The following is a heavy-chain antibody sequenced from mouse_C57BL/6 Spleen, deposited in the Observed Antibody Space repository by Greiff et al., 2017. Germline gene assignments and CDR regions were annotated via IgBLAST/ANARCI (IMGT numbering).Heavy chain of an antibody. CDR1: GFTFSDYY. J-gene: IGHJ1*03. CDR3: ARHDDYYGKGGDFDV. D-gene: IGHD2-3*01. Sequence: EVKVVESGGGLVQPGGSLKLSCAASGFTFSDYYMYWVRQTPEKRLEWVAYISNGGGSTNYPDTVKGRFTISRDNAKNTRYLQMSRLKSEDTAMYYCARHDDYYGKGGDFDVWGTGTTVTVAS. V-gene: IGHV5-12*01. CDR2: ISNGGGST.